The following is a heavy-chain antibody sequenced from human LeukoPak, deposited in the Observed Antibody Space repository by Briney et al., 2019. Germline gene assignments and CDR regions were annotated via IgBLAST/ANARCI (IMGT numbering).Heavy chain of an antibody. D-gene: IGHD1-26*01. J-gene: IGHJ4*02. CDR2: INPNNGGT. V-gene: IGHV1-2*02. Sequence: ASLKLSCKASGYTFTGYYMHWVRQAPEEGLEWMAWINPNNGGTNYAPKFQGRFTMTRDTAISTAYMELSSLRSDDTAVYYCARFPSLLPFDYWGQGTLVTVSS. CDR1: GYTFTGYY. CDR3: ARFPSLLPFDY.